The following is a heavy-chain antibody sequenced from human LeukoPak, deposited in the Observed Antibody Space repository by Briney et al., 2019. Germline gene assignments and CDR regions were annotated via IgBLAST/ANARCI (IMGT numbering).Heavy chain of an antibody. D-gene: IGHD2-15*01. V-gene: IGHV4-34*01. CDR3: ARIRLGYCSGGSCYDAHFDY. CDR2: INHSGST. Sequence: SETLSLTCAVYGGSLSGYYWSWIRQPPGKGLEWIGEINHSGSTNYNPSLKSRATISVDTSKNQFSLKLSSVTAADTAVYYCARIRLGYCSGGSCYDAHFDYWGQGTLVTVSS. CDR1: GGSLSGYY. J-gene: IGHJ4*02.